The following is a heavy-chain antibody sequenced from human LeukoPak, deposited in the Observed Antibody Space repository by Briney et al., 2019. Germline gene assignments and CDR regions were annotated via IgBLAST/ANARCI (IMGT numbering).Heavy chain of an antibody. J-gene: IGHJ4*02. CDR3: AKDIGRFLEWLLASCSLDY. Sequence: GESLRLSCAASGFTFSSYAMSWVRQAPGKGLEWVSAISGSGGSTYYADSVKGRFTISRDSSKNTLYLQMNSLRAEDTAVYYCAKDIGRFLEWLLASCSLDYWGQGTLVTVSS. CDR1: GFTFSSYA. D-gene: IGHD3-3*01. CDR2: ISGSGGST. V-gene: IGHV3-23*01.